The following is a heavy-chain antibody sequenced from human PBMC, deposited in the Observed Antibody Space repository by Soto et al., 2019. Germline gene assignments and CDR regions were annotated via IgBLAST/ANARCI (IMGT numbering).Heavy chain of an antibody. CDR2: IYYSGST. CDR3: ARDGGRGGRGWLKISDY. CDR1: GGSISSYY. D-gene: IGHD6-19*01. V-gene: IGHV4-59*01. Sequence: PSETLSLTCTVSGGSISSYYWSWIRQPPGKGLEWIGYIYYSGSTNYNPSLKSRVTISVDTSKNQFSLKLSSVTAADTAVYYCARDGGRGGRGWLKISDYGGRGTLVTVS. J-gene: IGHJ4*02.